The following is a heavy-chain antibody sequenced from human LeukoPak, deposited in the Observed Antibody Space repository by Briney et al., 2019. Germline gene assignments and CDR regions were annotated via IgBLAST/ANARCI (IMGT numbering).Heavy chain of an antibody. CDR3: ARDGSSSPYYYYYYMDV. D-gene: IGHD6-6*01. Sequence: SQTLSLTCTVSGGSISSGSYYWSWIRQPAGKGLEWIGRIYTSGSTNYNPSLKSRVTMSVDTSKNQFSLKLSSVTAADTAVYYCARDGSSSPYYYYYYMDVWGKGTTVTVSS. V-gene: IGHV4-61*02. J-gene: IGHJ6*03. CDR2: IYTSGST. CDR1: GGSISSGSYY.